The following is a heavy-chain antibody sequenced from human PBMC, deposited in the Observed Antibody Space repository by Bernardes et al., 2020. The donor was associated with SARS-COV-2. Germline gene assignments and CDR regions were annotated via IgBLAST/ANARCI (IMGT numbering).Heavy chain of an antibody. CDR2: ISAYNGNT. D-gene: IGHD2-21*01. Sequence: ASVKVSCKASGYTFTKYGISWVRQAAGHGLEWMGWISAYNGNTNYAQKLQDRVTMTTDTSTSTAYMELRSLRSDDTAVYYCARVGCGGDCYPNPRPYYYYGMDVWG. CDR1: GYTFTKYG. J-gene: IGHJ6*02. CDR3: ARVGCGGDCYPNPRPYYYYGMDV. V-gene: IGHV1-18*01.